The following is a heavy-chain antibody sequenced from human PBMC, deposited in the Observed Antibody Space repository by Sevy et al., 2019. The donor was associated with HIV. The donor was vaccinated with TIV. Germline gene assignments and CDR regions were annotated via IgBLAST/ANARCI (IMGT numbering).Heavy chain of an antibody. V-gene: IGHV3-53*01. J-gene: IGHJ2*01. Sequence: GGSLRLSCAASGFTVSNNNISWVRQAPGKGLEWVSAIYAGGNTYFANSVKGRFTVSRDSSKNTVYLQMNSLRAEDTAMYYCARESVDGYNLWGQGTLVTVSS. CDR3: ARESVDGYNL. CDR1: GFTVSNNN. CDR2: IYAGGNT. D-gene: IGHD5-12*01.